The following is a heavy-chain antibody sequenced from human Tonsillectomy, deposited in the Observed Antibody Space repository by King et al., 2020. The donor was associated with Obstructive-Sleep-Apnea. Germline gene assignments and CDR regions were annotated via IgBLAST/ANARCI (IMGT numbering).Heavy chain of an antibody. J-gene: IGHJ3*02. Sequence: VQLVESGGGLVQPGGSLRLSCAASGFTFSSYNMNWVRQAPGKGLEWISYISSISNTRYYADSVKGRFTISRDNAKNSLYLQMNSLRAEDTAVYYSARDILTGYNTFDALDIWGQGTMVTVSS. D-gene: IGHD3-9*01. V-gene: IGHV3-48*01. CDR1: GFTFSSYN. CDR3: ARDILTGYNTFDALDI. CDR2: ISSISNTR.